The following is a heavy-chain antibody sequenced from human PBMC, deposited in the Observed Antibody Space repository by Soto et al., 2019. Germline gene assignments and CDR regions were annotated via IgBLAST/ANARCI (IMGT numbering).Heavy chain of an antibody. CDR3: TTDSYITSIIVRFDY. J-gene: IGHJ4*01. Sequence: GGSLRLSCAASGFTFSNAWINWGRQAPGKGLEWVGRVKSKTDGGTTDFAAPVKGRFAISRDDSKNMVYLEMNSLKTEGTGIYYCTTDSYITSIIVRFDYWGHGTLVTVSS. CDR1: GFTFSNAW. CDR2: VKSKTDGGTT. D-gene: IGHD3-22*01. V-gene: IGHV3-15*07.